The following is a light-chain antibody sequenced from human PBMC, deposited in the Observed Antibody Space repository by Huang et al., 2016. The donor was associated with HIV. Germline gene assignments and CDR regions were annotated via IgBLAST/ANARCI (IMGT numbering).Light chain of an antibody. Sequence: DIQMTQSPSSLSASVGDRVTITCRASQGISKSLSWYHQKSGKAPKLLLHAASKLGGGVPSRFRGSGSGTNYTLTISSLQPADFATYYCQQYYSTPNTFGQGTKLEIK. CDR3: QQYYSTPNT. V-gene: IGKV1-NL1*01. CDR1: QGISKS. J-gene: IGKJ2*01. CDR2: AAS.